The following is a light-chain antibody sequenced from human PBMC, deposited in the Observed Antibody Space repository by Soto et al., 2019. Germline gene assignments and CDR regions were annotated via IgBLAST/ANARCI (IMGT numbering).Light chain of an antibody. Sequence: VMRQSPATLSVSPGETATLSCRASQSVSNKLAWYQQRPGQAPRLLIYAADTRATGIPDRFSGSGSGREFTLTISSLQSEDFAVYYCQQYNNWPPWTFGQGTKLEVK. V-gene: IGKV3-15*01. CDR1: QSVSNK. CDR3: QQYNNWPPWT. J-gene: IGKJ1*01. CDR2: AAD.